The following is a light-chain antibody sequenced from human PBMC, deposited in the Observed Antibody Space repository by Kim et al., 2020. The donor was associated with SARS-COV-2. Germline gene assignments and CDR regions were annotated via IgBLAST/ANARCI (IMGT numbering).Light chain of an antibody. CDR3: SSYAGYNNFV. CDR1: SSDVGGYNY. Sequence: QSALTQPPSASGSPGQSVTISCTGRSSDVGGYNYVSWYQQHPGKAPKVMIYEVSKRTSGVPDRFSGSKSGNTASLTVSGLQAEDEADYYCSSYAGYNNFVFGTGTKVTVL. CDR2: EVS. J-gene: IGLJ1*01. V-gene: IGLV2-8*01.